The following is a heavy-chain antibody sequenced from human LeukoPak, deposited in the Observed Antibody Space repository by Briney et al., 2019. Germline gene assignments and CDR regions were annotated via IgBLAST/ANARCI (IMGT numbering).Heavy chain of an antibody. CDR1: GGSISSGDYY. D-gene: IGHD1-26*01. CDR3: ARNSGSLPYYYYYYMDV. Sequence: SQTLSLTCTVSGGSISSGDYYWSWIRQPPGKGLEWIGYIYYSGSTYYNPSLKSRVTVSVDTSKNQFSLKLSSVTAADTAVYYCARNSGSLPYYYYYYMDVWGKGTTVTVSS. CDR2: IYYSGST. J-gene: IGHJ6*03. V-gene: IGHV4-30-4*08.